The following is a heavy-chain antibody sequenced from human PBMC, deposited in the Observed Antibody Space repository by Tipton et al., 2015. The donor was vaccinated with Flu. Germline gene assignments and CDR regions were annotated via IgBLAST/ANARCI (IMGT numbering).Heavy chain of an antibody. J-gene: IGHJ4*02. D-gene: IGHD3-10*01. CDR1: GDSISSDYF. CDR2: IHRSGST. Sequence: TLSLTCAVSGDSISSDYFWGWIRQPPGKGLEWIATIHRSGSTKYNPSLKSRVTISVDTSKNQFSLEVRSVTAADMAVYYCARSTYYYGSGSSDYWGQGTLVTVSS. V-gene: IGHV4-38-2*01. CDR3: ARSTYYYGSGSSDY.